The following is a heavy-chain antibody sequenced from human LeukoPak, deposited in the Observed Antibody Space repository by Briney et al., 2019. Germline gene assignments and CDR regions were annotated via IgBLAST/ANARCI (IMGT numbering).Heavy chain of an antibody. CDR3: TRDYDILTGYFKGAFDI. J-gene: IGHJ3*02. V-gene: IGHV3-15*01. CDR2: IKSKTDGGTA. CDR1: GFTFSNVW. Sequence: PGGSLRLSCAASGFTFSNVWMSWVRQAPGKGLEWVGRIKSKTDGGTADYSAPVRGRFTISRDDSRNTMYLQMNSLKAEDTAVYYCTRDYDILTGYFKGAFDIWGQGTVVTVAS. D-gene: IGHD3-9*01.